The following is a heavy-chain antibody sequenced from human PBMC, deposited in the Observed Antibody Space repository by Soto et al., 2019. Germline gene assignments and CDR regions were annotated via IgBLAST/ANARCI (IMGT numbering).Heavy chain of an antibody. CDR2: IYHSGNT. Sequence: PSETLSLTCVVSGYSISSGYSWGWIRQPPGKGLEWIGSIYHSGNTYYNPSLKSRVTISLDTSKNQFSLKLNSVTAADTAVYYCARISSGWQTVDDWGQGTLVTVSS. CDR3: ARISSGWQTVDD. CDR1: GYSISSGYS. D-gene: IGHD6-19*01. J-gene: IGHJ4*02. V-gene: IGHV4-38-2*01.